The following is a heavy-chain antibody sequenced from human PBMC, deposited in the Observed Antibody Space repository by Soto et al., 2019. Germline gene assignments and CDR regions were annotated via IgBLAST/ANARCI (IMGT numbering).Heavy chain of an antibody. CDR2: ISSSGSTI. J-gene: IGHJ6*03. CDR1: GFTFSDYY. CDR3: ARLGRFLEWLAPPALTYYMDV. D-gene: IGHD3-3*01. V-gene: IGHV3-11*01. Sequence: GGSLRLSCAASGFTFSDYYMSWIRQAPGKGLEWVSYISSSGSTIYYADSVKGRFTISRDNAKNSLYLQMNSLRAEDTAVYYCARLGRFLEWLAPPALTYYMDVWGKGTTVTVSS.